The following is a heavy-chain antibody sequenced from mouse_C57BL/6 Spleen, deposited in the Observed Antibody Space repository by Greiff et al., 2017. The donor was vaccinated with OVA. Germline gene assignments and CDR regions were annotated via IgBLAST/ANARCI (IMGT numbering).Heavy chain of an antibody. V-gene: IGHV1-39*01. D-gene: IGHD2-4*01. CDR2: INPNYGTT. Sequence: EVKVVESGPELVKPGASVKISCTASGYSFTDYNMNWVKQSNGKSLEWIGVINPNYGTTSYTQKFKGQFTLTVDQASSTAYMQLNSLTSEDSAVYYCARYDYDRDVDYWGQGTTLTVSS. CDR1: GYSFTDYN. J-gene: IGHJ2*01. CDR3: ARYDYDRDVDY.